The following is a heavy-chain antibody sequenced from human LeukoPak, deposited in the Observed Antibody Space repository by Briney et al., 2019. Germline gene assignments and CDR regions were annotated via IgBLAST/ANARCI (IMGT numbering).Heavy chain of an antibody. Sequence: GGSLRLSCAASGFPFSSYGMHWVRQAPGKGLEWVAVIWYDGSNKYYADSVKGRFTISRDNSKNTLYLQMNSLRAEDTAVYYCARDSDRIVVVAMDVWGQGTTVTVSS. CDR3: ARDSDRIVVVAMDV. D-gene: IGHD2-15*01. V-gene: IGHV3-33*01. CDR1: GFPFSSYG. CDR2: IWYDGSNK. J-gene: IGHJ6*02.